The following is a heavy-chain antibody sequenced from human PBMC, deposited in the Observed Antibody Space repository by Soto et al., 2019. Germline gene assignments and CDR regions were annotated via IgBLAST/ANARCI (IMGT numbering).Heavy chain of an antibody. CDR3: ARGPRKQLWVGYFDY. Sequence: ASVKVSCKASGYTFSDYYIHWVRQAPGQGLEWMGWINPNTNTDVINYAERFQGRVTMTSDTSVTTAYMELSGLKSDDTAVYYCARGPRKQLWVGYFDYWGQGTLVT. CDR2: INPNTNTDVI. J-gene: IGHJ4*02. V-gene: IGHV1-2*02. CDR1: GYTFSDYY. D-gene: IGHD5-18*01.